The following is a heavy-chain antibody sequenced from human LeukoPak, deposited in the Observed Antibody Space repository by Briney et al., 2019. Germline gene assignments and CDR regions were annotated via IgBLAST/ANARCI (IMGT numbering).Heavy chain of an antibody. J-gene: IGHJ3*02. V-gene: IGHV4-61*01. CDR3: ASPTVVAFDAFDI. Sequence: PSETLSLTCTVSGGSVSSGSYYWSWIRQPPGKGLEWIGYIYYSGSTNYNPSLKSRVTISVDTSKNQFSLKLSSVTAADTAVYYCASPTVVAFDAFDIWGQGTMVTVSS. D-gene: IGHD4-23*01. CDR2: IYYSGST. CDR1: GGSVSSGSYY.